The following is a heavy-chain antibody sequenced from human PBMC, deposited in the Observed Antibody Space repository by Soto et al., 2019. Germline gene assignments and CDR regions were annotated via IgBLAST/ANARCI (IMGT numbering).Heavy chain of an antibody. Sequence: GESRKISCKGSGYSFTSYWISWVRQMPGKGLEWMGRIDPSDSYTNYSPSFQGHVTISADKSISTAYLQWSSLKASDTAMYYCARPKLVHYYDSSGYYDGMDVWGQGTTVTVSS. CDR1: GYSFTSYW. CDR3: ARPKLVHYYDSSGYYDGMDV. J-gene: IGHJ6*02. CDR2: IDPSDSYT. D-gene: IGHD3-22*01. V-gene: IGHV5-10-1*01.